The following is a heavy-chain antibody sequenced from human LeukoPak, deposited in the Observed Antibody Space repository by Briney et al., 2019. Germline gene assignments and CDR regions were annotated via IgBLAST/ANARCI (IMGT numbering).Heavy chain of an antibody. CDR3: AREISYSSLFDY. CDR2: MNPNSGKT. J-gene: IGHJ4*02. CDR1: GYTFTSYD. V-gene: IGHV1-8*01. D-gene: IGHD1-26*01. Sequence: ASVKVSCKASGYTFTSYDINWVRQATGQGLEWMGWMNPNSGKTGYAQKFQGRVTMTRNTSISTAYMELCSLRSEDTAVYYCAREISYSSLFDYRGQGTLVTVSS.